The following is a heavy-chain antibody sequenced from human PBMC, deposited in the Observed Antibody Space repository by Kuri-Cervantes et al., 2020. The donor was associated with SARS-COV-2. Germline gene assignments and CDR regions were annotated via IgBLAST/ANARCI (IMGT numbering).Heavy chain of an antibody. J-gene: IGHJ4*02. CDR2: ISGSGGST. V-gene: IGHV3-23*01. Sequence: LSLTCATSGFTFSSYPMSWVRQAPGKGLEWVSAISGSGGSTYYADSVKGRFTISRDNSKNTLYLQMNSLRAEDTAVYYCAKDVLPGYSYGYGWFDYWGQGTLVTVSS. D-gene: IGHD5-18*01. CDR3: AKDVLPGYSYGYGWFDY. CDR1: GFTFSSYP.